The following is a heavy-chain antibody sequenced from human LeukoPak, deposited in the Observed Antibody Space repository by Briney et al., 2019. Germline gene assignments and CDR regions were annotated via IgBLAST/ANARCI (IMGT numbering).Heavy chain of an antibody. CDR1: GGTFSSYG. D-gene: IGHD3-10*01. V-gene: IGHV1-69*13. CDR2: IIPIFGTP. CDR3: ARGSGTITMVRGVFYGMDV. J-gene: IGHJ6*02. Sequence: ASVKVSCKAPGGTFSSYGISWVRQAPGQGLEWMGGIIPIFGTPNYAQKFQGRVTITADESTSTAYMELSSLRSEDTAVYYCARGSGTITMVRGVFYGMDVWGQGTTVTVSS.